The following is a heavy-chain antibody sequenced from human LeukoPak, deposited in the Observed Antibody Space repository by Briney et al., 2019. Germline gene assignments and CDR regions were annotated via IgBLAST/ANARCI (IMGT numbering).Heavy chain of an antibody. CDR3: ARDSNAEYYYDSSDY. Sequence: GGSLRLSCAASGFTFSSYAVSWIRQAPGRGLEWLSYINPTSGYTPYADSVRGRFTISRDNAKNSLYLQMNSLRAEDTAVYYCARDSNAEYYYDSSDYWGQGTLVTVSS. D-gene: IGHD3-22*01. J-gene: IGHJ4*02. CDR1: GFTFSSYA. CDR2: INPTSGYT. V-gene: IGHV3-11*05.